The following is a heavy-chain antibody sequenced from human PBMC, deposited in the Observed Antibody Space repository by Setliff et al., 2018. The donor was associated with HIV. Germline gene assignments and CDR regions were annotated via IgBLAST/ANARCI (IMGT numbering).Heavy chain of an antibody. CDR1: GGSFSGYY. D-gene: IGHD2-15*01. CDR3: ARGGLGVVGAIDY. V-gene: IGHV4-34*01. Sequence: ETLSLTCAVYGGSFSGYYWTWIRQPPGRGLEWIGEIIHSGGTNYNRSLKSRVTISVDTSKNQFSLNLSSVAAADTAVYYCARGGLGVVGAIDYWSQGTLVTVSS. CDR2: IIHSGGT. J-gene: IGHJ4*02.